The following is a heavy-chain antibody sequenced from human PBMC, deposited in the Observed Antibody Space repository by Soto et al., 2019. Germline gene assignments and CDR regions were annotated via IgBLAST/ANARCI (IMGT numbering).Heavy chain of an antibody. CDR3: ARREGPASELGATLRWYYYYYGMDV. D-gene: IGHD1-26*01. J-gene: IGHJ6*02. CDR2: ISAYNGNT. CDR1: GYTFTSYG. V-gene: IGHV1-18*04. Sequence: ASVKVSCQASGYTFTSYGISWVRQAPGQGLEWMGWISAYNGNTNYAQQLQGRVTMTTDTSTSTAYMELRSLRSDDPAVYYCARREGPASELGATLRWYYYYYGMDVWGQGTTVTVSS.